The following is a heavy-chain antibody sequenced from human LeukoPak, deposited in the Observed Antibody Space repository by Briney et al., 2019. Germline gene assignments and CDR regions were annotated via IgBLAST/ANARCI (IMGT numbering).Heavy chain of an antibody. V-gene: IGHV3-53*05. CDR1: GFTVSSNY. J-gene: IGHJ5*02. CDR3: AKAPYRSSWYLSWLDP. CDR2: IYSGGST. D-gene: IGHD6-13*01. Sequence: GGSLRLSCAASGFTVSSNYMSWVRQAPGKGLEWVSVIYSGGSTYYADSVEGRFTISRDNSKTTLYVQMNSLRAEDTAVYYCAKAPYRSSWYLSWLDPWGQGTLVTVSS.